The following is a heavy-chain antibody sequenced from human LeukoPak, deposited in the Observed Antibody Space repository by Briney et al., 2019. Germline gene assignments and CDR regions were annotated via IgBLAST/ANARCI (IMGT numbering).Heavy chain of an antibody. CDR1: GFPLRNYW. D-gene: IGHD4-23*01. Sequence: GGSLRLSCAASGFPLRNYWMSWVGEAPGKGVEGVANMKEDGGEINYVDSVKGRFTICRDNAKNSLYLQMNSLRVDDTAVYYCARDRGYSTFDYWGQGTLVTVSS. V-gene: IGHV3-7*01. J-gene: IGHJ4*02. CDR2: MKEDGGEI. CDR3: ARDRGYSTFDY.